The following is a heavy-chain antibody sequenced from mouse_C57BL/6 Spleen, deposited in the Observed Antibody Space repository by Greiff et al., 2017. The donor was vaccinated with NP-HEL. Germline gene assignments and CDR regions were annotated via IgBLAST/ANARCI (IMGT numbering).Heavy chain of an antibody. V-gene: IGHV1-69*01. Sequence: VQLQQPGAELVKPGASVKMSCKASGYTFTSYWITWVKQRPGQGLEWIGEIDPSDSYTNYNQKFKGKSTLTVDKSSSTAYMQLSSLTSEDSAVYYCARRYYGSTYYFDYWGQGTTLTVSS. D-gene: IGHD1-1*01. CDR1: GYTFTSYW. CDR2: IDPSDSYT. CDR3: ARRYYGSTYYFDY. J-gene: IGHJ2*01.